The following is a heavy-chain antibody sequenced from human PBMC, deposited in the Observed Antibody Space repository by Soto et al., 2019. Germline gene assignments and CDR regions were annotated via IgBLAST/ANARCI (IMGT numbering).Heavy chain of an antibody. V-gene: IGHV3-30-3*01. CDR2: ISYDGSKK. CDR1: GFTFSDYA. CDR3: ARDELPLFDY. Sequence: QVQLVESGGGVVQPGRSLRLSCAASGFTFSDYAMHWVRQAPGKGLEWVAVISYDGSKKYYADSVKGRFTISRDNSKNTLYLQMSSLRAEDTAVYYCARDELPLFDYWGQGTLVTVSS. D-gene: IGHD3-10*01. J-gene: IGHJ4*02.